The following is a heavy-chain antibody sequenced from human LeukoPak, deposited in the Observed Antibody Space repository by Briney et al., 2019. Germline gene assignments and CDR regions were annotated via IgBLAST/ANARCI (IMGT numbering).Heavy chain of an antibody. Sequence: SETLSLTCTVSGGSVSSINYYWSWIRQPPGKGLEWIGYVFHSGSTNYNPSLKSRVTISVDTSKNQFSLKLSSVTAADTAVYYCARGNPNWFDPWGQGTLVTASS. J-gene: IGHJ5*02. CDR1: GGSVSSINYY. CDR3: ARGNPNWFDP. CDR2: VFHSGST. V-gene: IGHV4-61*01. D-gene: IGHD1-14*01.